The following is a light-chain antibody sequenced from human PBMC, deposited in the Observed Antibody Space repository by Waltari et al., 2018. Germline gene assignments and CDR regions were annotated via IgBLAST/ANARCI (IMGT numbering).Light chain of an antibody. Sequence: QSALTQPASVSGSPGQSITISCMGTSSDVGVYNFVSWYQQHPGKAPKLMIYDVTKRPSGVSNRFAGSKAGNTASLTISGLQAEDEADYYCCSYVGGGTLVFGGGTNVTVL. V-gene: IGLV2-23*02. J-gene: IGLJ2*01. CDR2: DVT. CDR1: SSDVGVYNF. CDR3: CSYVGGGTLV.